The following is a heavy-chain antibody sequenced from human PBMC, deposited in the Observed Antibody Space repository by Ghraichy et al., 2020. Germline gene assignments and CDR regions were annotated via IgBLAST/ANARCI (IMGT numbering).Heavy chain of an antibody. CDR3: ARGRITMVRGVKGGAFDI. Sequence: GESLNITCKGSGYSFTSYWIGWVRQMPGKGLEWMGIIYPGDSDTRYSPSFQGQVTISADKSISTAYLQWSSLKASDTAMYYCARGRITMVRGVKGGAFDIWGQGTMVTVSS. J-gene: IGHJ3*02. CDR2: IYPGDSDT. D-gene: IGHD3-10*01. V-gene: IGHV5-51*01. CDR1: GYSFTSYW.